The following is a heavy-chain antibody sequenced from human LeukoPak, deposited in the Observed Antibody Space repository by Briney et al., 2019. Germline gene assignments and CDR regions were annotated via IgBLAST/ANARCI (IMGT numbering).Heavy chain of an antibody. D-gene: IGHD6-19*01. J-gene: IGHJ4*02. CDR2: IYTSGST. CDR3: ARGQVAVADY. Sequence: SQTLSLTCTVSGGSISSGSYYWSWIRQPAGKGLEWIGRIYTSGSTDYNPPLKSRVTISVDTSKNQFSLKLSSVTAADTAVYYCARGQVAVADYWGQGTLVTVSS. CDR1: GGSISSGSYY. V-gene: IGHV4-61*02.